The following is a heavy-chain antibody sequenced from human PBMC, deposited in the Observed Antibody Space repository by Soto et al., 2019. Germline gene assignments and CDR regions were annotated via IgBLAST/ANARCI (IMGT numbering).Heavy chain of an antibody. CDR2: MWCDGSNK. V-gene: IGHV3-33*01. Sequence: QVQLVESGGGVVQPGRSLRLSCAASGFTFSSYGMHWVRQAPGKGLEGVAVMWCDGSNKYYGDSVKGRFTISTDNSKNTLYLQMNSLRGEDTAVYYCARESVTMVRGVDYWGQGTLVTVSS. CDR1: GFTFSSYG. J-gene: IGHJ4*02. CDR3: ARESVTMVRGVDY. D-gene: IGHD3-10*01.